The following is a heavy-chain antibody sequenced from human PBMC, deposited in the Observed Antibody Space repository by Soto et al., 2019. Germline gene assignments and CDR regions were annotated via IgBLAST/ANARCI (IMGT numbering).Heavy chain of an antibody. Sequence: QVQLQESGPGLVKPSETLSLTCTVSGGSISSYYWSWIRQPPGKGLAWIGYIYYSGSTSYNPSLKSPVTLSVYTAKNLFSLKLSSLTAADTAVYYCAREGVSRGWYTYYGMDAWGQGTTVTVSS. V-gene: IGHV4-59*01. CDR1: GGSISSYY. CDR3: AREGVSRGWYTYYGMDA. CDR2: IYYSGST. J-gene: IGHJ6*02. D-gene: IGHD6-19*01.